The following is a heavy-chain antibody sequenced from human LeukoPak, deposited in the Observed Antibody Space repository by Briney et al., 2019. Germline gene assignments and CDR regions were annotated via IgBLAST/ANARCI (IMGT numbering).Heavy chain of an antibody. J-gene: IGHJ4*02. Sequence: GGSLRLSCAASGFTFSGNYMSWVRQAPGKGLEWVSVIYSGGSTYYADSVKGRFTISRDNSKNTLYLQMNSLRAEDTAVYYCAKAHPTYYYDSSEYYFDYWGQGILVTVSS. CDR3: AKAHPTYYYDSSEYYFDY. V-gene: IGHV3-53*01. D-gene: IGHD3-22*01. CDR1: GFTFSGNY. CDR2: IYSGGST.